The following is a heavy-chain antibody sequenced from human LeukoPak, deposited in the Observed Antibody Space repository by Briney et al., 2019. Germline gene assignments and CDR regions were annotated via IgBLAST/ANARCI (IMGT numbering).Heavy chain of an antibody. V-gene: IGHV4-59*01. CDR3: ARDGYSGNDGL. J-gene: IGHJ4*02. CDR1: GDSINNYY. Sequence: SETLSLTCTVSGDSINNYYWSWIRQPPGKGLEWIGYIYHSGSTKYNPSLKSRVTISVDTSKNQFSLKLSSVTAADTAVYYCARDGYSGNDGLWGQGTLVTVSS. D-gene: IGHD5-12*01. CDR2: IYHSGST.